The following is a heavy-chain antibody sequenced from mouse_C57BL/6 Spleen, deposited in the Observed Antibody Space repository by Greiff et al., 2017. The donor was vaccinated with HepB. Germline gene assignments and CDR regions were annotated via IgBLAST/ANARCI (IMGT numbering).Heavy chain of an antibody. D-gene: IGHD4-1*01. V-gene: IGHV5-17*01. CDR2: ISSGSSTI. CDR1: GFTFSDYG. CDR3: AREANWAFDY. J-gene: IGHJ2*01. Sequence: DVMLVESGGGLVKPGGSLKLSCAASGFTFSDYGMHWVRQAPEKGLEWVAYISSGSSTIYYADTVKGRFTISRDNAKNTLFLQMTSLRSEDTAMYYCAREANWAFDYWGQGTTLTVSS.